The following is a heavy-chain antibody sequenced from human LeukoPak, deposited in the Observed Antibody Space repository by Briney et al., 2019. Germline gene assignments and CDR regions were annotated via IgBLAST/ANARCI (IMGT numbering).Heavy chain of an antibody. CDR3: ARAPYSYDSSGYYPRMDV. CDR1: GYLFTNSY. J-gene: IGHJ6*04. CDR2: IIPIFGTA. Sequence: SVKVSCKASGYLFTNSYLHWVRQAPGQGLEWMGGIIPIFGTANYAQKFQGRVTLTAEESTSTAYLDVSSLSSKDTAVYYCARAPYSYDSSGYYPRMDVWGKGTTVTISS. V-gene: IGHV1-69*13. D-gene: IGHD3-22*01.